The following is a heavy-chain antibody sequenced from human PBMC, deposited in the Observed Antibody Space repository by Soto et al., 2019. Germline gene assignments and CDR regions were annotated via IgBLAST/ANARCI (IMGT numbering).Heavy chain of an antibody. V-gene: IGHV1-69*13. CDR1: GGTFSSYA. J-gene: IGHJ4*02. CDR3: ARGGEGYNFGPVY. Sequence: SVKVSCKASGGTFSSYAITWVRQAPGQGLEWMGGIIPKLGSANYAQKFQGRVTITADESTNSVYMELRSLRSDDTAVYYCARGGEGYNFGPVYWGQGTPVTVSS. D-gene: IGHD5-12*01. CDR2: IIPKLGSA.